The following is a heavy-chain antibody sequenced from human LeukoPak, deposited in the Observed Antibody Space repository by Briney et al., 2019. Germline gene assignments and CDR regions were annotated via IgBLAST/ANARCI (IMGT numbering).Heavy chain of an antibody. CDR1: GGSISSYY. V-gene: IGHV4-59*01. CDR3: ARDGAVAGPNWFDP. J-gene: IGHJ5*02. D-gene: IGHD6-19*01. CDR2: IYYSGST. Sequence: SETLSLTYTVSGGSISSYYWSWIRQPPGKGLEWIGYIYYSGSTNYNPSLKSRVTISVDTSKNQFSLKLSSVTAADTAVYYCARDGAVAGPNWFDPWGQGTLVTVSS.